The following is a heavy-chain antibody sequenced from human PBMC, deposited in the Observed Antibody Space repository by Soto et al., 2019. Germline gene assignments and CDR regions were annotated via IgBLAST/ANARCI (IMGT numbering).Heavy chain of an antibody. CDR3: ARDKGIVGAARFYDI. CDR2: ISSSSSYI. CDR1: GFTFSSYS. D-gene: IGHD1-26*01. V-gene: IGHV3-21*01. Sequence: GGSLRLSCAASGFTFSSYSMNWVRQAPGKGLEWVSSISSSSSYIYYADSVKGRFTISRDNAKNSLYLQMNSLRAEDTAVYYCARDKGIVGAARFYDIWGQGTMVTVSS. J-gene: IGHJ3*02.